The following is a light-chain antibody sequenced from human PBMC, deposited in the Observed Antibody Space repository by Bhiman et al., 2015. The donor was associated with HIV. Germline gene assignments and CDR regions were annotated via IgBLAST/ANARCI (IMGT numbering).Light chain of an antibody. Sequence: QSALTQPASVSGSPGQSITISCTGTSSDVGGYSYVSWYQQHPGKAPKLMIYDVSNRPSGISNRFSGSKSDNTASLTISGLQAEDEADYYCSSLTSSITYVFGTGTKVTVL. CDR1: SSDVGGYSY. CDR2: DVS. J-gene: IGLJ1*01. CDR3: SSLTSSITYV. V-gene: IGLV2-14*03.